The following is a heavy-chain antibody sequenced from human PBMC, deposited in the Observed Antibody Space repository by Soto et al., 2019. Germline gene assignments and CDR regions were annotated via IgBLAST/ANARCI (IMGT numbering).Heavy chain of an antibody. D-gene: IGHD6-19*01. Sequence: GGSLRLSCTASGFTFGDYAMSWFRQAPGKGLEWVGFIRSKAYGGTTEYAASVKGRFTISRDDSKSIAYLQMNSLKTEDTAVYYCTRDPGKWLGLTGGFDYWGQGTLVTVSS. CDR1: GFTFGDYA. V-gene: IGHV3-49*03. CDR2: IRSKAYGGTT. J-gene: IGHJ4*02. CDR3: TRDPGKWLGLTGGFDY.